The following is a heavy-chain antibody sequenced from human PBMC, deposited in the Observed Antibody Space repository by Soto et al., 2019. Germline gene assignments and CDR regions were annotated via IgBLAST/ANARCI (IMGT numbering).Heavy chain of an antibody. V-gene: IGHV4-39*01. CDR3: AKPDRGDFPDF. D-gene: IGHD3-10*01. J-gene: IGHJ4*02. CDR1: GDSFRSRDHY. CDR2: IFYSGRT. Sequence: QLLLQQSGPGLLKPSETLSLTCTVSGDSFRSRDHYWGWIRQPPGKGLEWIGSIFYSGRTYYNPSLKSRVTISVDTSKNQVSMKVSSVTAADTAVYYCAKPDRGDFPDFWGQGTLVAVSS.